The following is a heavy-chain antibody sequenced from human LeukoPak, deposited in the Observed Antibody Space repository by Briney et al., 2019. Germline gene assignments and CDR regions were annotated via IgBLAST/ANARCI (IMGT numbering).Heavy chain of an antibody. J-gene: IGHJ4*02. D-gene: IGHD2-15*01. CDR2: IRYYGSNK. CDR3: TTDGLYSIDN. Sequence: GGSLRLSCAASGFTFSSYGMHWVRQAPGKGLEWVAFIRYYGSNKYYADSVKGRFTISRDNSKNTLYLQMNSLRAEDTAVYYCTTDGLYSIDNWGQGTLVTVSS. V-gene: IGHV3-30*02. CDR1: GFTFSSYG.